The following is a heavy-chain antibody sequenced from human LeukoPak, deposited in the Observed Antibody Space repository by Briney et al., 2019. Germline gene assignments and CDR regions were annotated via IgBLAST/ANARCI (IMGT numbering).Heavy chain of an antibody. CDR3: TTQRRRGATTSSWYFDL. J-gene: IGHJ2*01. V-gene: IGHV3-49*03. CDR2: IRSKAYGGTT. CDR1: GFTFGDYA. D-gene: IGHD1-26*01. Sequence: GRSLRLSCTASGFTFGDYAMSWFRQAPGKGLEWVGFIRSKAYGGTTEYAASVKGRFTISGDDSKSIAYLQMNSLKTGDTAVYYCTTQRRRGATTSSWYFDLWGRGTLVTVSS.